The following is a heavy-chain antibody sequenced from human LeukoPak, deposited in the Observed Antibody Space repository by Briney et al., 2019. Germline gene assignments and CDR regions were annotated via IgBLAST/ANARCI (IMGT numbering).Heavy chain of an antibody. Sequence: SETLSLTCAVYGGSFSCYYWSWIRQPPGKGLEWIGEINHSGSTNYHPSLKSRVTISVDTSKNQFSLKLSSVTAADTAVYYCARGRGYSDYCGQGTLVTVSS. D-gene: IGHD5-18*01. J-gene: IGHJ4*02. CDR2: INHSGST. V-gene: IGHV4-34*01. CDR1: GGSFSCYY. CDR3: ARGRGYSDY.